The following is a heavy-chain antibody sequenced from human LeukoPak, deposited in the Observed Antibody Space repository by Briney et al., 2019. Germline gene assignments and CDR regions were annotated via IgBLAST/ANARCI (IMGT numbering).Heavy chain of an antibody. CDR3: AAKDN. Sequence: GGSLRLSCAASGFAFNTYWMHWVRQVPGEGLVWVSHIDPDGSTINYADFVKGRFTISRDNAKNTLWLQMDDLRADDSAVFFCAAKDNWGRGTMVTVSS. V-gene: IGHV3-74*01. CDR1: GFAFNTYW. CDR2: IDPDGSTI. J-gene: IGHJ4*02.